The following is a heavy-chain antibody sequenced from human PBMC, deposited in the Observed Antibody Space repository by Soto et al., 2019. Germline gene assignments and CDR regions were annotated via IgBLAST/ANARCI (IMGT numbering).Heavy chain of an antibody. D-gene: IGHD6-6*01. CDR3: ARDHSSSAIYYCYYYGMDV. Sequence: RASVKVSCKASGYTFTSYAMHWVRQAPGQRLEWMGWINAGNGNTKYSQKFQGRVTITRDTSASTAYMELSSLRSEDTAVYYCARDHSSSAIYYCYYYGMDVWGQGTTVTVSS. CDR1: GYTFTSYA. J-gene: IGHJ6*02. CDR2: INAGNGNT. V-gene: IGHV1-3*01.